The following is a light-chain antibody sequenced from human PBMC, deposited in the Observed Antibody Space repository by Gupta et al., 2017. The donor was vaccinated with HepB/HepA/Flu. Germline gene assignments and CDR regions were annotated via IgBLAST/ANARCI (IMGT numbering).Light chain of an antibody. Sequence: QSALTQPPSASGSPGQSVTISCTGSSSDVGGYNFLSWYQLTPGKAPKLMIYEVSKRPSGVPDRFSGSKSGNTASLTVSGLQAEDEANYYCSSYAGNNNLVFGGGTKLTVL. CDR2: EVS. CDR3: SSYAGNNNLV. V-gene: IGLV2-8*01. CDR1: SSDVGGYNF. J-gene: IGLJ2*01.